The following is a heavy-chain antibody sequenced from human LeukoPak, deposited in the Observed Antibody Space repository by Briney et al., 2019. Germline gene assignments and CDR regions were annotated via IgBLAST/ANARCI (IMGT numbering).Heavy chain of an antibody. V-gene: IGHV3-30-3*01. CDR2: ISYDGSNK. J-gene: IGHJ4*02. Sequence: GGSLRLSCAASGFTFSSYAMHWVRQAPGKGLEWVAVISYDGSNKYYADSVKGRFTISRDNSKNTLYLQMNSLRAEDTAVYYCARPNIVASISALGYWGQGTLVTVSS. CDR1: GFTFSSYA. CDR3: ARPNIVASISALGY. D-gene: IGHD5-12*01.